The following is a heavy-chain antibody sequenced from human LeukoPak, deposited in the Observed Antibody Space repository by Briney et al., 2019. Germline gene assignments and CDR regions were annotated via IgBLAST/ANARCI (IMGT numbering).Heavy chain of an antibody. CDR1: GYTFTSHG. Sequence: ASVKVSRKASGYTFTSHGFTWVRQAPGQGLEWMGSISTSNGNRIYAQTLQGRVTMTTDTSTSTAFMELRSLRSDDTAVYYCARDPGSAWYDYWGQGTLVTVSS. D-gene: IGHD6-19*01. CDR3: ARDPGSAWYDY. J-gene: IGHJ4*02. CDR2: ISTSNGNR. V-gene: IGHV1-18*04.